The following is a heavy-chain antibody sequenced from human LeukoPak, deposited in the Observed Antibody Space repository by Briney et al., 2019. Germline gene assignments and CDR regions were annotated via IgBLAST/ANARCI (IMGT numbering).Heavy chain of an antibody. D-gene: IGHD3-10*01. Sequence: PGRSLRLSCAASGFTFSSYGMHWVRQAPGKGLEWVAVISYDGSNKYYADSVKGRFTISRDNSKNTLYLQMNSLRAEDTAVYYCARDRFENGYFDYWGQGTLVTVSS. J-gene: IGHJ4*02. CDR2: ISYDGSNK. CDR3: ARDRFENGYFDY. V-gene: IGHV3-30*03. CDR1: GFTFSSYG.